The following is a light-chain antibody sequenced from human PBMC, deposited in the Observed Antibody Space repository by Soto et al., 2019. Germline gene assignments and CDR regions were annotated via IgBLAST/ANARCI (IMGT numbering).Light chain of an antibody. CDR1: QRVSSY. J-gene: IGKJ1*01. V-gene: IGKV3-11*01. CDR2: DAS. CDR3: QQGSTWPST. Sequence: MVLTQSPATLSLAPVERATLSSRPSQRVSSYLACYQQVPGQAPRLLIYDASSRATGTPAWFSGSGSGTYFPLTISSLEPEDFAVYYFQQGSTWPSTFGQGTKVDIK.